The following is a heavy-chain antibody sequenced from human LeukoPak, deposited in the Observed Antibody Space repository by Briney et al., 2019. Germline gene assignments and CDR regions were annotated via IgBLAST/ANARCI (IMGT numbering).Heavy chain of an antibody. V-gene: IGHV1-18*01. Sequence: ASVKVSCKASDYSFISYGISWVRQAPGQGLEWMGWISSYNDNTKYAQKLQGRVTMTTDTSTSTAYMELRSLRSDDTAVYYCARVVAAAGNRHFDYWGQGTLVTVSS. CDR3: ARVVAAAGNRHFDY. J-gene: IGHJ4*02. CDR2: ISSYNDNT. D-gene: IGHD6-13*01. CDR1: DYSFISYG.